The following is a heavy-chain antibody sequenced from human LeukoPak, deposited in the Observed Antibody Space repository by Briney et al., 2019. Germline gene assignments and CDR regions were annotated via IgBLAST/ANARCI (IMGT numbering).Heavy chain of an antibody. CDR1: GDSISTYY. J-gene: IGHJ4*02. Sequence: SETLSLTCTVSGDSISTYYWSWIRQPPGKGLEWIGYIYYRVTSDYNPSLKSRVTMSVDMSTRQISLKLSSVTAADTAVYYCAAEFSAYDPFDSWGQGTLVTVSS. CDR2: IYYRVTS. CDR3: AAEFSAYDPFDS. V-gene: IGHV4-59*01. D-gene: IGHD3-3*01.